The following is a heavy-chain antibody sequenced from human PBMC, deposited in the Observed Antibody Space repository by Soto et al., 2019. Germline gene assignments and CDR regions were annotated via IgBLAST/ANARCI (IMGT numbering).Heavy chain of an antibody. Sequence: GGSLRLSCAASGFTFSSYAMHWVRQAPGKGLEWVAVISYDGSNKYYADSVKGRFTISRDNSKNTLYLQMNSLRAEDTAVYYCARDRSPLWFGEHTGFDYWGQGTLVTLSS. V-gene: IGHV3-30-3*01. J-gene: IGHJ4*02. CDR2: ISYDGSNK. CDR1: GFTFSSYA. D-gene: IGHD3-10*01. CDR3: ARDRSPLWFGEHTGFDY.